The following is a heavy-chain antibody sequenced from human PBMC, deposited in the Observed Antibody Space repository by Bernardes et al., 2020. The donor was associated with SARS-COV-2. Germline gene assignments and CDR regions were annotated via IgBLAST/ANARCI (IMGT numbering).Heavy chain of an antibody. J-gene: IGHJ6*02. D-gene: IGHD2-2*01. CDR1: GLTFSSNA. Sequence: GGSLIRSCAASGLTFSSNAMSWVRQAPGKGLEWVSVISGSGGSTYYADSVKGRFTISRDNSKNTLYLQMNSLRAEDTAVYYCAKGGNCSSTICHYYYYAMDVWSQG. CDR2: ISGSGGST. CDR3: AKGGNCSSTICHYYYYAMDV. V-gene: IGHV3-23*01.